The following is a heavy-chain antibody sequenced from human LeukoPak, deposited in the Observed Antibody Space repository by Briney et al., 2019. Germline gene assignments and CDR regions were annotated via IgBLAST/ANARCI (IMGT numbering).Heavy chain of an antibody. Sequence: PSETLSLTCAVYGGSFSGYYWSWIRQPPGKGLEWIGEINHSGSTNYNPSLKSRVTISVDTSKSQFSLKLSSVTAADTAVYYCARGQVVVPAAIARAPRFDYWGQGTLVTVSS. CDR2: INHSGST. CDR1: GGSFSGYY. D-gene: IGHD2-2*01. CDR3: ARGQVVVPAAIARAPRFDY. J-gene: IGHJ4*02. V-gene: IGHV4-34*01.